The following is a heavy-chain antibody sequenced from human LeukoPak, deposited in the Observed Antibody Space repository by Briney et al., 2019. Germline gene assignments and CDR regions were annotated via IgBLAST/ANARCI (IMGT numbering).Heavy chain of an antibody. CDR3: AKDRESSLVFHDY. D-gene: IGHD6-13*01. V-gene: IGHV3-30*02. CDR2: IRYDGSNK. CDR1: GFTFSSYG. J-gene: IGHJ4*02. Sequence: GGSLRLSCAASGFTFSSYGMHWVRQAPGKGLEWVAFIRYDGSNKYHADSVKGRFTISRDNSKNTLYLQMNSLRAEDTTVYYCAKDRESSLVFHDYWGQGTPVTVSS.